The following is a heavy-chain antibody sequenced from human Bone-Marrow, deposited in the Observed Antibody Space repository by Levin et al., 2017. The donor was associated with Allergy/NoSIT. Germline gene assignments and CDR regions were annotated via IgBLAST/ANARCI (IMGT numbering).Heavy chain of an antibody. CDR1: GYTLTELS. D-gene: IGHD2-15*01. Sequence: PGESLKISCKVSGYTLTELSIHWVRQAPGKGLEWMGGFDAVDGKTVYAQKFQGRVTLTEDTSTDTAYMELSSLRSEDTAVYYCATDLGFCVGTGCENYYFDYWGQGTLVTVSS. J-gene: IGHJ4*02. CDR3: ATDLGFCVGTGCENYYFDY. CDR2: FDAVDGKT. V-gene: IGHV1-24*01.